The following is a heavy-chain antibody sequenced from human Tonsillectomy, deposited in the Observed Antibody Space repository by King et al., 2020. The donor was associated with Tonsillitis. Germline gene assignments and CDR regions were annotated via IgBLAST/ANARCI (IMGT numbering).Heavy chain of an antibody. Sequence: QLQESGPGLVKPSETLSLTCTVSGCSISSINYYWGWIRQPPGKGLEWIGTIFYSGITYYNPSLKSRVTISVDTSKNQFSLKLSSVTAADTAVYYCARRNDYDDGWGTYLDALDIWGQGTMVTVSS. CDR1: GCSISSINYY. CDR3: ARRNDYDDGWGTYLDALDI. V-gene: IGHV4-39*01. D-gene: IGHD3-16*01. J-gene: IGHJ3*02. CDR2: IFYSGIT.